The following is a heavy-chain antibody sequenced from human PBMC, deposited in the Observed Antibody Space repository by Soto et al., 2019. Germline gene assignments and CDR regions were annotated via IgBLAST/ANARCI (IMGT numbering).Heavy chain of an antibody. V-gene: IGHV1-18*01. CDR3: ARGVQTRDPRPGEDSSSSSYYYYYMDV. CDR2: ISAYNGNT. CDR1: GYTFTSYG. J-gene: IGHJ6*03. D-gene: IGHD6-6*01. Sequence: ASVKVSCKASGYTFTSYGISWVRQAPGQGLEWMGWISAYNGNTNYAQKLQGRVTMTTDTSTSTAYMELRSLRSDDTAVYYCARGVQTRDPRPGEDSSSSSYYYYYMDVWGKGTTVTVSS.